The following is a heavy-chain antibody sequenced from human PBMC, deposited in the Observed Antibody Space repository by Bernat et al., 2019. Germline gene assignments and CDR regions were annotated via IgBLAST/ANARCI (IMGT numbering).Heavy chain of an antibody. D-gene: IGHD4-17*01. CDR1: GFTFSSYG. J-gene: IGHJ3*02. V-gene: IGHV3-33*01. CDR3: AGLFVGWRGGDPENDAFDI. CDR2: IWYDGSNK. Sequence: QVQLVESGGGVVQPGRSLRLSCAASGFTFSSYGMHWVRQAPGKGLEWVAVIWYDGSNKYYADSVKGRFTISRDNSKNTLYLQMNSLRAEETAVYYCAGLFVGWRGGDPENDAFDIWGQGTMVTVSS.